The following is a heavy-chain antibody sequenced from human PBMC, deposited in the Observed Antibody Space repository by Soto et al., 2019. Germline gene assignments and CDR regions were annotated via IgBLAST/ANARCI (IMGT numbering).Heavy chain of an antibody. CDR1: GFTFSSYW. CDR3: ARRYSSAWPFEDY. J-gene: IGHJ4*02. V-gene: IGHV3-74*01. D-gene: IGHD6-19*01. Sequence: EVQLVESGGGLIHPGGSLRLSCVASGFTFSSYWMHWVRQAPGEGLVWVSRIDSGGTYTSYADSVKGRFTISRDNAKNTLYLQMNSLRAEDTAVYYCARRYSSAWPFEDYWGQGTLVTVSS. CDR2: IDSGGTYT.